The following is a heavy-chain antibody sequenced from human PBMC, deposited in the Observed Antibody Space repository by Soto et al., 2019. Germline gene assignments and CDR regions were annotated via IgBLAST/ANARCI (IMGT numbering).Heavy chain of an antibody. D-gene: IGHD3-9*01. CDR1: GFTFSSYW. Sequence: PGGSLRLSCAASGFTFSSYWMSWVRQAPGKGLEWVANIKQDGSEKYYVDSVKGRFTISRDNAKNSLYLQMNSLRAEDTAVYYCARGGDYDILTGYGGYYYYMDVWSKGTTVTVSS. CDR3: ARGGDYDILTGYGGYYYYMDV. V-gene: IGHV3-7*01. CDR2: IKQDGSEK. J-gene: IGHJ6*03.